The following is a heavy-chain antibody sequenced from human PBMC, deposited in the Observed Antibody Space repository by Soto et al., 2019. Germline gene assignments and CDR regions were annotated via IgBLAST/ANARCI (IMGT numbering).Heavy chain of an antibody. CDR2: ISGGGDTT. V-gene: IGHV3-23*01. CDR3: AKGRGGSGSLTPRVDF. J-gene: IGHJ4*02. CDR1: GFTFNNYA. D-gene: IGHD3-10*01. Sequence: EVQLLESGGGLVQPGGSLRLSCAASGFTFNNYAMPWVRQPPGKGLEWVSAISGGGDTTSYADSVKGRFTVSRDGSKNTLYLQMSSLSAEDTALYYCAKGRGGSGSLTPRVDFWGQGTLVTVSS.